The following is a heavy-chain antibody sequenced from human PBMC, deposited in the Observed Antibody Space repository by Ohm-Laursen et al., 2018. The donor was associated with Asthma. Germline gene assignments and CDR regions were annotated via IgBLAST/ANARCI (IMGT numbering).Heavy chain of an antibody. CDR2: ISSSSSYI. Sequence: SLRLSCAASGFSFSSHWMNWGRQAPGKGLEWVSSISSSSSYIYYADSVKGRFTISRDNAKNSLYLQMNSLRAEDTAVYYCARDHYYGMDVWGQGTTVTVSS. J-gene: IGHJ6*02. V-gene: IGHV3-21*01. CDR3: ARDHYYGMDV. CDR1: GFSFSSHW.